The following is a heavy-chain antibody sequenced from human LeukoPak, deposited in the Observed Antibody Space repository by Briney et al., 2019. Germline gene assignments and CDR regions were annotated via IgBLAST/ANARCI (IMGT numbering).Heavy chain of an antibody. CDR3: AKVHTAMLYYYYYMDV. Sequence: PGGSLRLSCAASGFTFSSYAMSWVSQAPGKGLEWVSAISGSGGSTYYADSVKGRLTISRDNSKNTLYLQMNSLRAEDTAIYYCAKVHTAMLYYYYYMDVWGKGTTVTVSS. V-gene: IGHV3-23*01. D-gene: IGHD5-18*01. CDR1: GFTFSSYA. CDR2: ISGSGGST. J-gene: IGHJ6*03.